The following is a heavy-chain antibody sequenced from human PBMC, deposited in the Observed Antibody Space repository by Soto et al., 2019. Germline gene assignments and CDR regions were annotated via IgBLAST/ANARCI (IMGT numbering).Heavy chain of an antibody. J-gene: IGHJ6*02. V-gene: IGHV5-10-1*01. CDR2: IDPSDSYT. CDR1: GYSFTSYW. D-gene: IGHD5-18*01. Sequence: PGESLKISCKGSGYSFTSYWISWVLQMPGKGLEWMGRIDPSDSYTNYSPSFQGHVTISADKSISTAYLQWSSLKASDTAMYYCARPGYSYGAFYYGMDVWGQGTTVTVSS. CDR3: ARPGYSYGAFYYGMDV.